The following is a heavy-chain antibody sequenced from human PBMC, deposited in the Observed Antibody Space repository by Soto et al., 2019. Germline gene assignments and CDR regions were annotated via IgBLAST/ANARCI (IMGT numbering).Heavy chain of an antibody. V-gene: IGHV3-23*01. CDR1: GFTFSSCA. D-gene: IGHD3-10*01. J-gene: IGHJ4*02. CDR3: ARGNPSKKYLWFGELFCY. Sequence: GGSLRLSCAASGFTFSSCAMGWVRQAPGKGLEWVSDIIDSGGSTYYADSVKGRFTISRDNAKNSLYLQMNSLRAEDTAVYYCARGNPSKKYLWFGELFCYWGQGTLVTVSS. CDR2: IIDSGGST.